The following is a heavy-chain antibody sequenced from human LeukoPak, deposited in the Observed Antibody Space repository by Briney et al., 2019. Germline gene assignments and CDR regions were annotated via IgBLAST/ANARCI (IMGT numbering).Heavy chain of an antibody. Sequence: ASVEVSCKASGYTFTNYAMNWVRQAPGQGLECMGWINTNTGNPTYGQGFTGRFVFSLDTSVSTAYLQISSLKAEDTAVYYCAVSPGTGMDWGQGTLVTVSS. CDR3: AVSPGTGMD. CDR1: GYTFTNYA. V-gene: IGHV7-4-1*02. CDR2: INTNTGNP. J-gene: IGHJ4*02.